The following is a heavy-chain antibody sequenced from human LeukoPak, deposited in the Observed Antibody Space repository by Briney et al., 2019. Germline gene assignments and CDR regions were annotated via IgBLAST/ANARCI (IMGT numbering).Heavy chain of an antibody. CDR3: ARDQYGVRSCYYMDV. D-gene: IGHD4-17*01. V-gene: IGHV3-20*04. CDR1: GFTFDDYG. Sequence: GGSLRLSCAASGFTFDDYGMSWVRQAPGKGLELVSGINWNGGNTGYADSVKGRFIISRDNAKNSLYLQMNSLRAEDTALYYCARDQYGVRSCYYMDVWGRGTTVTVSS. J-gene: IGHJ6*03. CDR2: INWNGGNT.